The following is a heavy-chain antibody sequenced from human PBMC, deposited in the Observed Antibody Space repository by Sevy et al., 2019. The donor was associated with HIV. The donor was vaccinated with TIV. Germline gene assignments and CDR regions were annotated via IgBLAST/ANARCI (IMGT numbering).Heavy chain of an antibody. D-gene: IGHD2-2*01. CDR1: GFTFNNAW. J-gene: IGHJ6*03. CDR3: ARDLSNRYCSSTSCDSRAHWDYYYYYMDV. V-gene: IGHV3-7*01. Sequence: GGSLRLSCAVSGFTFNNAWMSWVRQAPGKGLEWVANIKQDGSEKYYVDSVKGRFTISRDNAKNLLYLQMNSLRAEDTAVYYCARDLSNRYCSSTSCDSRAHWDYYYYYMDVWGKGTTVTVSS. CDR2: IKQDGSEK.